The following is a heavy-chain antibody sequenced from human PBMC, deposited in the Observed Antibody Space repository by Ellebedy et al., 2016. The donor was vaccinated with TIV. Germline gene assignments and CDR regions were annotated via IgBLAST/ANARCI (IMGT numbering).Heavy chain of an antibody. D-gene: IGHD5-12*01. V-gene: IGHV3-21*01. CDR1: GFTFRSNS. J-gene: IGHJ4*02. CDR3: ARVRYGGHVAY. CDR2: ISSSSSYI. Sequence: GGSLRLXXAASGFTFRSNSMNWVREAPGKGLEWVSSISSSSSYIYYADSVKGRFTISRDNAKNSLYLQMNSLRAEDTAVYYCARVRYGGHVAYWGQGTLVTVSS.